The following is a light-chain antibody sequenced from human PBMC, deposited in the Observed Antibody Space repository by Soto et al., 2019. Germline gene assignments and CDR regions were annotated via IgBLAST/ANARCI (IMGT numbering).Light chain of an antibody. J-gene: IGLJ2*01. V-gene: IGLV1-47*01. CDR1: SSNIGSNY. Sequence: QAVVTQPPSASGTPGQRVTISCSGSSSNIGSNYVYWYQHLPGTAPKLLIYRNNQRPSGVPDRFSGSKSGTSASLAISGLRSEDEAYYYCAAWDDSLSGRVFGGGTKLTVL. CDR2: RNN. CDR3: AAWDDSLSGRV.